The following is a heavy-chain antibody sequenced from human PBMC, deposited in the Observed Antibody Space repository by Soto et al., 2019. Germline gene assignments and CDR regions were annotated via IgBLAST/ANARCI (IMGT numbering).Heavy chain of an antibody. D-gene: IGHD3-9*01. J-gene: IGHJ6*02. CDR3: ASGYYVILTGYEGGYYGMDV. V-gene: IGHV1-18*01. CDR1: GYTFTSYG. Sequence: ASVKVSCKASGYTFTSYGISWVRQAPGQGLEWMGWISAYNGNTNYAQKLQGRVTMTTDTSTSTAYMEPRSLRSDDTAVYYCASGYYVILTGYEGGYYGMDVWGQGTTVTVSS. CDR2: ISAYNGNT.